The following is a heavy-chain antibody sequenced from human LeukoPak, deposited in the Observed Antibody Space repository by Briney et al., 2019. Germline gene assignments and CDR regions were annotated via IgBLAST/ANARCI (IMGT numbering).Heavy chain of an antibody. CDR3: ARGLQYQLLKALGYYYMDV. D-gene: IGHD2-2*01. CDR1: GGTFSSHA. CDR2: IIPISGTA. V-gene: IGHV1-69*05. J-gene: IGHJ6*03. Sequence: SVKVSCKASGGTFSSHAIAWVRPAPGQGPEWMGGIIPISGTANYAQKFQGRVTITTDESTSTAHMELSSLTSDDTAVYYCARGLQYQLLKALGYYYMDVWGEGTTVTVSS.